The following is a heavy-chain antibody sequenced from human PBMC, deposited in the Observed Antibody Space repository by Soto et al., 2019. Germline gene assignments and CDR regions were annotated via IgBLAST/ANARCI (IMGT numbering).Heavy chain of an antibody. D-gene: IGHD2-15*01. CDR2: IRRSSSYI. J-gene: IGHJ4*02. CDR1: GFTFSSYS. Sequence: EVQLVESGGGLVKPGGSLILSCAASGFTFSSYSMNWVRQAPGKGLEWVSAIRRSSSYIYYADSVKGRFTISRDNAKNPLCMQSNNLRAEETAENYCARDSLVVAATAFSAAGEGGPLEYWGQGTLVTVSS. V-gene: IGHV3-21*01. CDR3: ARDSLVVAATAFSAAGEGGPLEY.